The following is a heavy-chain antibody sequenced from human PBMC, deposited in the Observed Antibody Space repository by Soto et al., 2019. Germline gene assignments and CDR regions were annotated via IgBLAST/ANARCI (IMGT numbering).Heavy chain of an antibody. V-gene: IGHV3-53*04. J-gene: IGHJ3*02. CDR3: AKQLVGWDAFDI. CDR2: IYSGGST. CDR1: GFTVSSNY. D-gene: IGHD6-6*01. Sequence: GGSLRLSCAASGFTVSSNYMSWVRQAPGKGLEWVSVIYSGGSTYYADSVKGRFTISRNNSKNKLYLQMNTLRAEDTAVYYCAKQLVGWDAFDIWGQGTMVTVSS.